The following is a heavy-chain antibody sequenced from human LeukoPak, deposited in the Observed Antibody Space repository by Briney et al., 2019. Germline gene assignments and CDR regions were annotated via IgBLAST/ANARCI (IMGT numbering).Heavy chain of an antibody. CDR1: GGSISSYY. D-gene: IGHD6-13*01. Sequence: PSETLSPTCTVSGGSISSYYWSWIRQPPGKGLEWIGYIYYSGSTNYNPSLKSRATISVDTSKNQFSLKLSSVTAADTAVYYCARSAAADLFYYYYGMDVWGQGTTVTVSS. V-gene: IGHV4-59*08. CDR2: IYYSGST. J-gene: IGHJ6*02. CDR3: ARSAAADLFYYYYGMDV.